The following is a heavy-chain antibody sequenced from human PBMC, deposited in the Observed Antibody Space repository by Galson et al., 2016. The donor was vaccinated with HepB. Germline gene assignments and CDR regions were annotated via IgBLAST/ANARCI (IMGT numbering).Heavy chain of an antibody. J-gene: IGHJ4*02. CDR1: GYMFTELS. V-gene: IGHV1-24*01. D-gene: IGHD6-13*01. CDR2: FDPEDGET. Sequence: SVKVSCKVSGYMFTELSMHWVRQAPGKGLEWMGGFDPEDGETTYAQNFQGRVTMTEDTSTDTAYMELSSLRSEDTAVYYCAIDSWQQLIRGDYWGQGTLVIVSS. CDR3: AIDSWQQLIRGDY.